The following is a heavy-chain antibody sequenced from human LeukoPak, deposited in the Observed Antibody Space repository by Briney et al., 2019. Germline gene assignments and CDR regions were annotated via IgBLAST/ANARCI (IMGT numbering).Heavy chain of an antibody. D-gene: IGHD3-9*01. CDR2: TYWNGDD. CDR1: GYSISSGYY. Sequence: TLSLTCTVSGYSISSGYYWCWIRQPPGKGLEWIAVTYWNGDDRYRPSLRSRLILIKDPSRNQVVLSMNNMDPVDTATYYCAHRVVFFDWVGHFDYWGQGAPVTVSS. CDR3: AHRVVFFDWVGHFDY. J-gene: IGHJ4*02. V-gene: IGHV2-5*01.